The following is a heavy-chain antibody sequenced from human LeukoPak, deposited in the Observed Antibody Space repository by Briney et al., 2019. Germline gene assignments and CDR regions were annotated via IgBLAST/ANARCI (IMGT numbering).Heavy chain of an antibody. V-gene: IGHV3-48*03. Sequence: GGSLRLSCAASGFTFSSYEMNWVRQAPGKGLEWVSYISSRGSTKYYADSVKGRFTISRDNAKNSLYLQMNSLRAEDTALYYCVRDISGYYFDYWGQGTLVTVSS. CDR3: VRDISGYYFDY. D-gene: IGHD3-22*01. J-gene: IGHJ4*02. CDR2: ISSRGSTK. CDR1: GFTFSSYE.